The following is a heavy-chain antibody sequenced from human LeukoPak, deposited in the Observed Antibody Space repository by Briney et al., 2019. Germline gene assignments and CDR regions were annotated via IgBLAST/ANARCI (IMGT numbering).Heavy chain of an antibody. Sequence: PGGSLRLSCAASGFNFSSYWMHWVRQAPGKGLVWVSRINSDGSSTSYADPVKGRFTISRDNAKNTLYLQMNSLRAEDTAVYYCATWYYYDSSAYYLSYWGQGTLVTVSS. V-gene: IGHV3-74*01. D-gene: IGHD3-22*01. CDR2: INSDGSST. J-gene: IGHJ4*02. CDR1: GFNFSSYW. CDR3: ATWYYYDSSAYYLSY.